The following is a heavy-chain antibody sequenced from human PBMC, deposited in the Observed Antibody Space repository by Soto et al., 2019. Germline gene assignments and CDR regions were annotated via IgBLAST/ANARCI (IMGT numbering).Heavy chain of an antibody. CDR3: ASMRYDFWSGYNAFDI. CDR2: ISSSGSTI. Sequence: GGSLRLSCAASGFTFSSYEMNWVRQAPGKGLEWVSYISSSGSTIYYADSVKGRFTISRDNAKNSLYLQMNSLRAEDTAVYYCASMRYDFWSGYNAFDIWGQGTMVTVSS. V-gene: IGHV3-48*03. J-gene: IGHJ3*02. D-gene: IGHD3-3*01. CDR1: GFTFSSYE.